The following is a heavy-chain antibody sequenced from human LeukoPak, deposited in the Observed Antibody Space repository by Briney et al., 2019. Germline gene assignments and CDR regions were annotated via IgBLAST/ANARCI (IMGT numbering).Heavy chain of an antibody. J-gene: IGHJ4*02. D-gene: IGHD5-18*01. CDR3: ARRGYSYGTFDY. CDR2: INHSGST. CDR1: GGPFSGYY. V-gene: IGHV4-34*01. Sequence: SETLSLTCAVYGGPFSGYYWSWIRQPPGKGLEWIGEINHSGSTNYNPSLKSRVTISVDTSKNQFPLKLSSVTAADTAVYYCARRGYSYGTFDYWGQGTLVTVSS.